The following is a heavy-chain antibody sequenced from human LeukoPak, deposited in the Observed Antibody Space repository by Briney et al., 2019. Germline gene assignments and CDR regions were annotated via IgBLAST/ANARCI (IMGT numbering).Heavy chain of an antibody. J-gene: IGHJ4*02. CDR1: GFTFDDYA. D-gene: IGHD6-19*01. CDR3: AKVLRGSGWRELFDY. Sequence: GGSLRLSCAASGFTFDDYAMHWVRQAPGKGLEWVSGISWNSGSIGYADSVKGRFTISRGNAKNSLYLQMNSLRAEDTALYYCAKVLRGSGWRELFDYWGQGTLVTVSS. CDR2: ISWNSGSI. V-gene: IGHV3-9*01.